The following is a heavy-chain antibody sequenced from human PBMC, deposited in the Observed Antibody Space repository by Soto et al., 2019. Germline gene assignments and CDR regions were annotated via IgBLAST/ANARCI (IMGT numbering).Heavy chain of an antibody. CDR2: IYYSGST. J-gene: IGHJ4*02. CDR3: ARVGGLSIAARSYFDY. D-gene: IGHD6-6*01. Sequence: PSETLSLTCTVYGGSISSYYWSWIRQPPGKGLEWIGYIYYSGSTNYNPSLKSRVTISVDTSKNQFSLKLSSVTAADTAVYYCARVGGLSIAARSYFDYWGQGTLVTVSS. CDR1: GGSISSYY. V-gene: IGHV4-59*01.